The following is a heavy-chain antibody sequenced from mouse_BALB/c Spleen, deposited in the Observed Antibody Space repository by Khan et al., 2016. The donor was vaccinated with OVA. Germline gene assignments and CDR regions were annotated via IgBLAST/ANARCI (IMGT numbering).Heavy chain of an antibody. J-gene: IGHJ3*01. V-gene: IGHV5-15*02. Sequence: EVELVESGGGLVQPGGSRKLSCAASGFTFIDYGMAWVRQTQGKGPEWIAFISSVAYSIYYADTVTGRFTLSRENAKNTLYLEMSSLRSDDTAMYYCVSGGFAYWGQGTLVTVSA. CDR2: ISSVAYSI. CDR3: VSGGFAY. CDR1: GFTFIDYG.